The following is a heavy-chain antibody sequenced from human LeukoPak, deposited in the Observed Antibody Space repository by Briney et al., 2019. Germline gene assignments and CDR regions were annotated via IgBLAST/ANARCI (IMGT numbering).Heavy chain of an antibody. CDR1: GFTFSDYA. J-gene: IGHJ4*02. CDR2: IRNKAYGGTA. Sequence: GGSLRLSCTASGFTFSDYAMSWFRQAPGKGLEWVGFIRNKAYGGTAEYAASVKGRFTISRDDSKTIAYLQMNNLKTEDTAVYYCTREKRYFDWFQADYWGQGTLVTVSS. V-gene: IGHV3-49*03. D-gene: IGHD3-9*01. CDR3: TREKRYFDWFQADY.